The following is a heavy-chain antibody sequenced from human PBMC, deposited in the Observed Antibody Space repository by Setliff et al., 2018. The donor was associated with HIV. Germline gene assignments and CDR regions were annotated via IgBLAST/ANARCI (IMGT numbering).Heavy chain of an antibody. CDR2: IYYSGST. Sequence: SETLSLTCTVSGGSISSSSYYRGWIRHPPGKGLEWIGSIYYSGSTYYNPYLKSRVTISVDTSKNQFSLKLSSVTAADTAVYYCARVIVVVPAAIGGGYYYIEVWGKGTTVTVSS. D-gene: IGHD2-2*01. CDR3: ARVIVVVPAAIGGGYYYIEV. J-gene: IGHJ6*03. V-gene: IGHV4-39*07. CDR1: GGSISSSSYY.